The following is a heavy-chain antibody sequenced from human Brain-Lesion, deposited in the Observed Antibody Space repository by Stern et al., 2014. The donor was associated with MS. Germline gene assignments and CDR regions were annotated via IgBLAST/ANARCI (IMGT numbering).Heavy chain of an antibody. CDR1: GGSISSGGYY. J-gene: IGHJ6*02. CDR2: IFNSGST. CDR3: ARGRVVPGFQYYATDV. V-gene: IGHV4-61*02. D-gene: IGHD2-2*01. Sequence: VQLVESGPGLVKPSQTLSLSCTVSGGSISSGGYYWSWIRQPAGKGLEWIGGIFNSGSTSYHTSPKSRVTLSIHKSHKPYSPRLNSMTAADTAVYYCARGRVVPGFQYYATDVWGQGTTVIVSS.